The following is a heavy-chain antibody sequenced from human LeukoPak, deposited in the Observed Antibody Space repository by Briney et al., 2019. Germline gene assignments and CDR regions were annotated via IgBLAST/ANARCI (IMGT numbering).Heavy chain of an antibody. J-gene: IGHJ6*02. CDR3: ARDGNYYGMDV. D-gene: IGHD1-14*01. V-gene: IGHV3-33*01. CDR1: GFTFSSYG. CDR2: IWYDGSNK. Sequence: GRSLRLSCAASGFTFSSYGMHWVRQAPGKGLEWVAVIWYDGSNKYYADSVKGRFTISRDNSKNTLYLQMNSLRAEDTAVYYCARDGNYYGMDVWGQGTTVTVSS.